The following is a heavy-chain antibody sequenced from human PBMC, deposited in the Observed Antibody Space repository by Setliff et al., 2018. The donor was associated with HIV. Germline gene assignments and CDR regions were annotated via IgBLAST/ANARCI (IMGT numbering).Heavy chain of an antibody. CDR3: ARHVSVGPTYYYDS. V-gene: IGHV4-39*01. CDR2: VYYSGST. J-gene: IGHJ4*02. CDR1: DDSISSGGYW. Sequence: SETLSLTCTVSDDSISSGGYWWAWIRQPPGKELEWIGSVYYSGSTHYNLSLKSRVTMSVDTSKNQFSLSLSSVTAADTAIYYCARHVSVGPTYYYDSWGQGTLVTVSS. D-gene: IGHD3-3*01.